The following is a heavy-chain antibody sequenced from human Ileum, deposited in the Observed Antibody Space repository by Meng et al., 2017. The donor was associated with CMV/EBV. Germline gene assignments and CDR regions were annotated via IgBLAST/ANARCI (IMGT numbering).Heavy chain of an antibody. CDR2: INEDGTTT. CDR1: GSTFNKYW. D-gene: IGHD2-15*01. Sequence: EAQLVASGGGLVQPGVSLSVSCAASGSTFNKYWMHWVRQAPGEGLVWVARINEDGTTTNYADSVKGRFTISRDNAKNTVYLQLNSLRAEDTAVYYCVRDIRVDDYWGQGTLVTVSS. J-gene: IGHJ4*02. CDR3: VRDIRVDDY. V-gene: IGHV3-74*01.